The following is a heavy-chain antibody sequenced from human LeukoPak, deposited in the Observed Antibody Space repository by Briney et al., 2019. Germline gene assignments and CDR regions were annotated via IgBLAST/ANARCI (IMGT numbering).Heavy chain of an antibody. D-gene: IGHD5-12*01. J-gene: IGHJ4*02. Sequence: GGSLRLSCAASGFTFSSYAMHWVRQAPGKGLEWVAVISYDGSNKYYADSVKGRFTISRDNSKNTLYLQMNSLRAEDTAVYYCAKDRFSYSGYDFDYWGQGTLVTVSS. V-gene: IGHV3-30-3*01. CDR3: AKDRFSYSGYDFDY. CDR2: ISYDGSNK. CDR1: GFTFSSYA.